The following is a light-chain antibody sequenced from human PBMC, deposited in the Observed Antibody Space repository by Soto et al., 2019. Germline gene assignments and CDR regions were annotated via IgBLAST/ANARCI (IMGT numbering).Light chain of an antibody. V-gene: IGKV3-15*01. J-gene: IGKJ1*01. Sequence: EFLTTQSPSTLSVSPGERDTLSCRASQSVGIKLAWYQQKPGQAPRLLMYSASTRATGIAARFSGGGSGTDFTLTISSLQSEDFAVYYCQQYNNWPRTFGQGTKVDIK. CDR3: QQYNNWPRT. CDR2: SAS. CDR1: QSVGIK.